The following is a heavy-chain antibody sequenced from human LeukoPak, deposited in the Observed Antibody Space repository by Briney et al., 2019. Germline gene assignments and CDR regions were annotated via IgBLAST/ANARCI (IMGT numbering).Heavy chain of an antibody. Sequence: GGSLRLSCAASGFTFSTYWMSWARQAPGKGLEWVAEMNQDGSSTSYVDSVKGRFTISRDNAKNSLYLQMNSLRAEDTAVYYCASADSGRNSFAPWGQGTLVIVSS. CDR2: MNQDGSST. CDR3: ASADSGRNSFAP. J-gene: IGHJ5*02. CDR1: GFTFSTYW. V-gene: IGHV3-7*01. D-gene: IGHD6-19*01.